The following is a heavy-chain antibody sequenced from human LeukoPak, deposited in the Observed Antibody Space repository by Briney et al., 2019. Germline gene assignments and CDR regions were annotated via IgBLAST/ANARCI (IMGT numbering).Heavy chain of an antibody. V-gene: IGHV4-59*01. J-gene: IGHJ4*02. CDR3: ARVIQDCSGGSCYSIDY. D-gene: IGHD2-15*01. CDR2: IYYSGST. CDR1: GGSISSYY. Sequence: SSETLSLTCTVSGGSISSYYWSWIRQPPAKGLEWIGNIYYSGSTNYNPSLKSRVTISVDTSKNQFSLKLSSVTAADTAVYYCARVIQDCSGGSCYSIDYWGQGTLVTVSS.